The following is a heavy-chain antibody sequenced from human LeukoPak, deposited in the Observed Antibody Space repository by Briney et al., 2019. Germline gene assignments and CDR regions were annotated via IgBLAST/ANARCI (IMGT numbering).Heavy chain of an antibody. J-gene: IGHJ4*02. Sequence: PSETLSLTCAVSGGSFSGYYWSWIRQPPGKGLEWIGEINHSGSTNYNPSLKSRVTISVDTSKNQFSLKLSSVTAADTAVYYCARGRSGSIWYMYWGQGTLLTVSS. CDR2: INHSGST. D-gene: IGHD6-13*01. CDR3: ARGRSGSIWYMY. CDR1: GGSFSGYY. V-gene: IGHV4-34*01.